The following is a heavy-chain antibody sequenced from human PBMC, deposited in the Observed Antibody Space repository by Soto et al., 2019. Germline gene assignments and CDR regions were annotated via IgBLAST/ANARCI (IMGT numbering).Heavy chain of an antibody. D-gene: IGHD3-22*01. CDR1: GNTFPSYG. Sequence: GASVKGSCKASGNTFPSYGINWVLQAPGQGLEWMGWIRTYNGNTNSAQKFQGRVTMTTDTSTSTAYMELRSLRSDDTAVYFCATTLQFYDSSRYLYHWGQGPLVTVSS. CDR2: IRTYNGNT. CDR3: ATTLQFYDSSRYLYH. J-gene: IGHJ4*02. V-gene: IGHV1-18*04.